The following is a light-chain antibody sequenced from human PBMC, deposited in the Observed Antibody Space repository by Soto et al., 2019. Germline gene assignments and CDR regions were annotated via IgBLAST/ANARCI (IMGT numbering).Light chain of an antibody. J-gene: IGKJ1*01. CDR3: QHYNSHSEA. CDR1: QTISSW. V-gene: IGKV1-5*03. Sequence: DIQMTQSPSTLSGSVGDRVTITCRASQTISSWLAWYQQKPGKAPKLLIYKASTLKSGVPSRFSGSGSGTEFTLTIRSMQTDDFAHYYCQHYNSHSEAFGQGTKVDIK. CDR2: KAS.